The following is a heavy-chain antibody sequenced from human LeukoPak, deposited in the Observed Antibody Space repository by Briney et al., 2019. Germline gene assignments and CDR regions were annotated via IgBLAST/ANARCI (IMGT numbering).Heavy chain of an antibody. J-gene: IGHJ6*04. CDR3: ARGRVATTSYYYYGMDV. CDR2: ISAYNGNT. V-gene: IGHV1-18*01. CDR1: GYTFTSYG. Sequence: ASVKVSCKASGYTFTSYGISWVRQAPGQGLEWMGWISAYNGNTNYAQKLQGRVTMTTDTSTSTAYMELRSLRSDDTAVYYCARGRVATTSYYYYGMDVWGKGTTVTVSS. D-gene: IGHD5-12*01.